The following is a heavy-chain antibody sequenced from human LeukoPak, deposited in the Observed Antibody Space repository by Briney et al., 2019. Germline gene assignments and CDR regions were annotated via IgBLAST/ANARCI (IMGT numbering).Heavy chain of an antibody. CDR1: GFTVSSNY. CDR3: ARLDCGDYKVRWFDP. J-gene: IGHJ5*02. D-gene: IGHD4-17*01. V-gene: IGHV3-66*01. CDR2: IYSGGST. Sequence: GGSLRLSCAASGFTVSSNYMSWVRQAPGKGLEWVSVIYSGGSTYYADSVKGRFTISRDNSKNTLYLQMNSLRAEDTAVYYCARLDCGDYKVRWFDPWGQGTLVTVSS.